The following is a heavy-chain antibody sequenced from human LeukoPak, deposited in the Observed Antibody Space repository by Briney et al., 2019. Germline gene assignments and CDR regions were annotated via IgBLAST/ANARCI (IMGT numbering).Heavy chain of an antibody. CDR1: GFTFSSYS. CDR3: ARDLGYYDSSGYSVY. V-gene: IGHV3-21*01. D-gene: IGHD3-22*01. Sequence: GGSLRLSCAASGFTFSSYSMNWVRQAPGKGLEWVSSISSSSSYIYYADSVKGRFTISRDNAKNSLYLQMNSLRAEDTAVYYCARDLGYYDSSGYSVYWGQGTLVTVSS. CDR2: ISSSSSYI. J-gene: IGHJ4*02.